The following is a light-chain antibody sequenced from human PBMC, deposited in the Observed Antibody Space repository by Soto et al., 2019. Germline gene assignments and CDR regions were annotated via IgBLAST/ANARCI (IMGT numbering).Light chain of an antibody. V-gene: IGLV2-14*01. CDR2: DVT. CDR1: SSDVGGHNY. Sequence: QSVLTQPAPVSGSPGQSITVSCTGTSSDVGGHNYVSWYQQHPGKAPRLMIYDVTNRPSGVSNRFSGSKSGNTASLTISGLQAEDEADYYCSSYRRGSTYVFGTGTKLTVL. J-gene: IGLJ1*01. CDR3: SSYRRGSTYV.